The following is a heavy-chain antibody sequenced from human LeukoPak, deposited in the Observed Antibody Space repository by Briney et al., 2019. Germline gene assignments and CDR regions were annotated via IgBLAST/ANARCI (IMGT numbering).Heavy chain of an antibody. J-gene: IGHJ2*01. D-gene: IGHD6-13*01. CDR3: ARDSPAGIAAAGTSNWYFDL. Sequence: PSETLSLTCTVSGGSISDYYWSWVRQPAGKGLEWIGRIHISGTTYYNPSLKSRFTMSIDTSKNQFSLKLSSVTAADTAVYYCARDSPAGIAAAGTSNWYFDLWGRGTLVTVSS. CDR2: IHISGTT. V-gene: IGHV4-4*07. CDR1: GGSISDYY.